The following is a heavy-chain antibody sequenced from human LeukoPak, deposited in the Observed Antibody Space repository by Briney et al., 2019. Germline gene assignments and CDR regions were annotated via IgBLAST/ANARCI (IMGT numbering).Heavy chain of an antibody. CDR2: ISSSGSTI. Sequence: PGGSLRLSCAASGFTFSSYSMNWVRQAPGKGLEWVSYISSSGSTIYYADSVKGRFTISRDNAKNSLYLQMNSLRAEDTAVYYCARTAPGSGYGYSVYYYYYMDVWGKGTTVTISS. CDR3: ARTAPGSGYGYSVYYYYYMDV. CDR1: GFTFSSYS. J-gene: IGHJ6*03. V-gene: IGHV3-48*04. D-gene: IGHD5-12*01.